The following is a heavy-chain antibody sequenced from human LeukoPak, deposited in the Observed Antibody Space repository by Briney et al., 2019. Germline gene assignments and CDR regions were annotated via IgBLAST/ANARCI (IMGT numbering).Heavy chain of an antibody. J-gene: IGHJ4*02. CDR3: ARVYAAPGYSYGYVWTGYDY. Sequence: ASVKVSCKASGYSFTSYGINWVRQAPGQGLEWMGWISAYNGNTNYAQKLQGRVTMTTDTSTSTAYMELRSLRSDDTAVYYCARVYAAPGYSYGYVWTGYDYWGQGTLVTVSS. CDR1: GYSFTSYG. D-gene: IGHD5-18*01. CDR2: ISAYNGNT. V-gene: IGHV1-18*01.